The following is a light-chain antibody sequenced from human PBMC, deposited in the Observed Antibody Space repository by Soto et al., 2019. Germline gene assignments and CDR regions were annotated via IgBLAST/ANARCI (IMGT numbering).Light chain of an antibody. CDR1: QSVSSY. CDR3: QQRSKWPPWT. Sequence: EIVLTQSPATLSLSPGERATLSCRASQSVSSYLAWYQQKPGQAPRLLIYDASNRATGIPARFSGSGSGTEFTRTISSLEPEDFAVYYCQQRSKWPPWTFGQETKVEIK. J-gene: IGKJ1*01. CDR2: DAS. V-gene: IGKV3-11*01.